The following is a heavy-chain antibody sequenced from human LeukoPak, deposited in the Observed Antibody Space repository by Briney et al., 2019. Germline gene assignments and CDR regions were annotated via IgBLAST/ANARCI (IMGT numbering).Heavy chain of an antibody. D-gene: IGHD3-10*01. V-gene: IGHV4-38-2*02. CDR2: IYHSGST. CDR3: AREGGLWFGELLSTRNWFDP. J-gene: IGHJ5*02. Sequence: SETLSLTCTVSGYSISSGYYWGWIRQPPGKGLEWIGSIYHSGSTYYNPSLKSRVTISVDTSKNQFSLKLSSVTAADTAVYYCAREGGLWFGELLSTRNWFDPWGQGTLVTVSS. CDR1: GYSISSGYY.